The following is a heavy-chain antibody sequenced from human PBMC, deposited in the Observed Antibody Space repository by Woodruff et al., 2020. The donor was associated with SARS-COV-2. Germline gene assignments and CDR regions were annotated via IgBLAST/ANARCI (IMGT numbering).Heavy chain of an antibody. J-gene: IGHJ5*02. V-gene: IGHV1-8*01. CDR2: MNPKSGNT. Sequence: VRQAIGQGLEWMGWMNPKSGNTDYAQKFRGRIIMTRDTSINTAYMELSSLKSEDTAVYYCARMDTSVPPVNWFDPWGQGTLV. CDR3: ARMDTSVPPVNWFDP. D-gene: IGHD2-2*01.